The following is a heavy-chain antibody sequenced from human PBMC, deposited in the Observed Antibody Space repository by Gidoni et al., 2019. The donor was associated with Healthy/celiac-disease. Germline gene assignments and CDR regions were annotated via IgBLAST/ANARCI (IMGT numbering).Heavy chain of an antibody. D-gene: IGHD4-17*01. J-gene: IGHJ4*02. CDR2: IYSGGST. CDR1: GFTVSSNY. V-gene: IGHV3-53*02. Sequence: EVQLVETGGGLIQPGGSLRLSCAASGFTVSSNYMSWVRQAPGKGLEWVSVIYSGGSTYYADSVKGRFTISRDNSKNTLYLQMNSLRAEDTAVYYCARGRYGDYVRAPPDYWGQGTLVTVSS. CDR3: ARGRYGDYVRAPPDY.